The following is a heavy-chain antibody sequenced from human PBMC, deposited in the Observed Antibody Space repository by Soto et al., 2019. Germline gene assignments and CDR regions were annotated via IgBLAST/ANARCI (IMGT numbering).Heavy chain of an antibody. CDR2: IIGSVGST. D-gene: IGHD3-16*01. CDR3: AAGGSVTFSEFDY. V-gene: IGHV1-69*01. J-gene: IGHJ4*02. Sequence: QVQLVQSGAEVKKPGSSVKVSCTASGGIFSRSGTFSSFAISWVRQAPGQGPEWMGGIIGSVGSTEYAQRFLSSNRITAEESANSAFMERISLRSEDTAIYYCAAGGSVTFSEFDYWGRGTLVAVSS. CDR1: GGIFSRSGTFSSFA.